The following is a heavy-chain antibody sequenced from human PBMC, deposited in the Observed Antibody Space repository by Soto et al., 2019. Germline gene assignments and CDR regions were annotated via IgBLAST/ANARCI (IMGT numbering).Heavy chain of an antibody. CDR2: INPESTTI. CDR1: GISLSNYW. D-gene: IGHD2-15*01. V-gene: IGHV3-74*01. CDR3: TKDTFGGRDS. J-gene: IGHJ4*02. Sequence: GWSLRLSCTASGISLSNYWMHWVRQAPGKGLVWVSRINPESTTITYADSVKGRFTISRDNAENTLFLHMNSLSAGDTGVYYCTKDTFGGRDSWGQGTLVTVSS.